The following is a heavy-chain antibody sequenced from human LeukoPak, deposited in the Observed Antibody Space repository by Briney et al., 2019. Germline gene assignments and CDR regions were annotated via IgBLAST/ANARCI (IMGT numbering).Heavy chain of an antibody. CDR1: GVSFSAYS. V-gene: IGHV4-34*12. CDR2: IIRGGGV. Sequence: SETLSLTCAVHGVSFSAYSWSWIRQSPGRGLEWIGEIIRGGGVIYNPALKSRATISGDTSENQFSLSLTSVTAADTAVYYCARIRCGHTDVVCYNYWGLGTLVTVSS. D-gene: IGHD2-21*01. CDR3: ARIRCGHTDVVCYNY. J-gene: IGHJ4*02.